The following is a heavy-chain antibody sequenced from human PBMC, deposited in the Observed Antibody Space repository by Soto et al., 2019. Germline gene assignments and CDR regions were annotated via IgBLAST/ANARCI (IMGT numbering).Heavy chain of an antibody. D-gene: IGHD3-22*01. J-gene: IGHJ5*02. CDR3: ASAHYYDSSGPATNWSDP. CDR2: IIPIFGTA. Sequence: ASVKVSCKASGGTFSSYAISWVRQAPGQGLEWMGGIIPIFGTANYAQKFQGRVTITADESTSTAYMELSSLRSEDTAVYYCASAHYYDSSGPATNWSDPWGQGTLVTVSS. V-gene: IGHV1-69*13. CDR1: GGTFSSYA.